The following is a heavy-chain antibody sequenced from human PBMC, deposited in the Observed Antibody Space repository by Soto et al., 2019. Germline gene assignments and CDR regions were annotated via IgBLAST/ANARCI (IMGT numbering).Heavy chain of an antibody. Sequence: SVKVSCKASGGTFYTYTFSWLRQAPGQGLEWMGSITPIYPTTNYAEKFQGRLTVTADGSTNTAYMELNSLTSEDTAVYYCARIPRYSFPTSDDLDSWGQGTLVTVSS. V-gene: IGHV1-69*13. CDR2: ITPIYPTT. CDR3: ARIPRYSFPTSDDLDS. J-gene: IGHJ4*02. CDR1: GGTFYTYT. D-gene: IGHD5-18*01.